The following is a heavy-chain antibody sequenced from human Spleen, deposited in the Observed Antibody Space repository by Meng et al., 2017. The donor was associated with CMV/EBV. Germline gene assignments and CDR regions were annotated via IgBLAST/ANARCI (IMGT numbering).Heavy chain of an antibody. D-gene: IGHD5-18*01. CDR1: GFTFSDYY. CDR3: ARDGYSYGPRLYYGMDV. J-gene: IGHJ6*02. CDR2: ISDSGSTI. V-gene: IGHV3-11*04. Sequence: GGSLRLSCAASGFTFSDYYMTWIRQAPGKGLEWVSYISDSGSTIYYADSVKGRFTISRDNAKNSLYLQMNSLRAEDTGVYYCARDGYSYGPRLYYGMDVWGQGTTVTVSS.